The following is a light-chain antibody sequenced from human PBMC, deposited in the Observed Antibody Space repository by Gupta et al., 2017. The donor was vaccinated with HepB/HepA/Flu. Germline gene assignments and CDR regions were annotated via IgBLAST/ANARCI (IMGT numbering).Light chain of an antibody. CDR1: QRISTS. J-gene: IGKJ4*01. V-gene: IGKV1-39*01. CDR2: AAS. Sequence: EIQMTHSPSSLSASVGDRVTITCRASQRISTSLNWYQQKPGKAPKFLIFAASSLQSGVPSRFSGSGSGTDFTLTISSLQPEDFATYYCQQSYSIPLTFGGGTKVEIK. CDR3: QQSYSIPLT.